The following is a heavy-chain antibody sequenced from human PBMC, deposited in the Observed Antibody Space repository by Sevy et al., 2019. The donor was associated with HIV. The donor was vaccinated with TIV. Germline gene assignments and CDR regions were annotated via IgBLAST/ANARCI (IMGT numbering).Heavy chain of an antibody. Sequence: SETLSLTCTFSGGSISSYYWSWIRQPPGKGLEWIGYIYYSGTTNYNPTLKSRVTISVNTSKNQFSLKLNSVTAADTAVYYCARTLSGDIDSFDYWGQGTLVTVSS. CDR3: ARTLSGDIDSFDY. J-gene: IGHJ4*02. CDR1: GGSISSYY. D-gene: IGHD5-12*01. CDR2: IYYSGTT. V-gene: IGHV4-59*01.